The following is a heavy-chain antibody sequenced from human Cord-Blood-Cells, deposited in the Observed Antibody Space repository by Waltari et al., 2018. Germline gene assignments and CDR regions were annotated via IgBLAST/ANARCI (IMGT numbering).Heavy chain of an antibody. CDR1: GGSFSGYY. Sequence: QVQLQPWGAGLLTPSEPLPLTSAVSGGSFSGYYCSRLRQPPGKGLEWIGEINHSGSTNYNPSLKSRVTISVDTSKNQFSLKLSSVTAANTAVYYCARGRRIAVAGNFDYWGQGTLVTVSS. J-gene: IGHJ4*02. CDR2: INHSGST. D-gene: IGHD6-19*01. V-gene: IGHV4-34*01. CDR3: ARGRRIAVAGNFDY.